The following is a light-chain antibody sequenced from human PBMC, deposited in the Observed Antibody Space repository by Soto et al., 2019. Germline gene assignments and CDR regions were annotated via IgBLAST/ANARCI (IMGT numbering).Light chain of an antibody. J-gene: IGKJ3*01. CDR1: QSVSSSY. V-gene: IGKV3-20*01. CDR3: QQYGSSPRT. Sequence: EIVLTQSPGTLSLSPGERATLSCRASQSVSSSYLAWYQQKPGQAPRLLIYGASSRATGIPDRFSGSGSGTGFTLTIRRMATEDFAVYYCQQYGSSPRTFGPGTKVDI. CDR2: GAS.